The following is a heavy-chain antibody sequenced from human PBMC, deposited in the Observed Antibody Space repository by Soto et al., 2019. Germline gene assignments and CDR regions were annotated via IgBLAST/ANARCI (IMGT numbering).Heavy chain of an antibody. CDR3: ARDSLEWIQHDY. D-gene: IGHD5-18*01. Sequence: SETLSLTCTVSGGSLSSGDYYWSWIRQPPGKGLEWIGYIYYSGGTYYNPSLKSRVTISVDTSKNQFSLKLSSVTAADTAVYYCARDSLEWIQHDYWGQGTLVTVSS. J-gene: IGHJ4*02. V-gene: IGHV4-30-4*01. CDR2: IYYSGGT. CDR1: GGSLSSGDYY.